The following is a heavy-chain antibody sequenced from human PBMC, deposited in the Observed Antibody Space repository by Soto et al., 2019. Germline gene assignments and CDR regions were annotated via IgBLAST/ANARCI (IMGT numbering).Heavy chain of an antibody. Sequence: ELQVLESGGGLMQPGGSLRLTGAASGFTLSEYGTSWVRQAPGKGLEWVSFVSGSGDSTYYTDSVKGRFTISRDSSKNTVCLQMNSLRAEDTAVYYCATSNYGERDWGQGTLVTVSS. CDR3: ATSNYGERD. J-gene: IGHJ4*02. CDR1: GFTLSEYG. D-gene: IGHD3-10*01. V-gene: IGHV3-23*01. CDR2: VSGSGDST.